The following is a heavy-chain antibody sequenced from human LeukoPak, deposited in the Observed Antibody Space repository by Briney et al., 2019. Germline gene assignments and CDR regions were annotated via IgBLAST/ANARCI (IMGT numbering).Heavy chain of an antibody. V-gene: IGHV3-53*01. CDR2: IYSGGST. Sequence: GGSLRLSCAASGFTVSSNYMSWVRQAPGKGLEWVSVIYSGGSTYYADSVKGRFTIPRDNGKNSLFLQMNSLRAEDTAVYYCAKDQSLYYYDSSGYYHWGQGTLVTVSS. D-gene: IGHD3-22*01. J-gene: IGHJ5*02. CDR1: GFTVSSNY. CDR3: AKDQSLYYYDSSGYYH.